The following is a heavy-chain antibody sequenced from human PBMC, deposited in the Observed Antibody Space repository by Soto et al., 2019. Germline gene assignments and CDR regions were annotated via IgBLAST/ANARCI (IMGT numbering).Heavy chain of an antibody. CDR3: ARVIATAVHWFDP. J-gene: IGHJ5*02. Sequence: QVQLQESGPGLVKPSGTLSLTCAVSGGSISSSNWWSWVRQPPGKGLEWIGDIYHSGSTNYNPSLRSRATXSXDXXKNQFSLKRSSVTAADTAVYYCARVIATAVHWFDPWGQGTLVTVSS. D-gene: IGHD6-13*01. CDR1: GGSISSSNW. V-gene: IGHV4-4*02. CDR2: IYHSGST.